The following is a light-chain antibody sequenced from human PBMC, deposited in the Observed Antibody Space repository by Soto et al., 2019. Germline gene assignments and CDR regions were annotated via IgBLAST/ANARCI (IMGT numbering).Light chain of an antibody. CDR1: QGISTS. Sequence: EIVLTQSPATLSLSPGERVTLSCRASQGISTSLVWFQQKPGQAPRLLIYDAVNRATGIPARFSGSGPGTDFFLTITSLAPEDLAVYSCQQRSNWPLTFGGGTKVDIK. CDR2: DAV. J-gene: IGKJ4*01. V-gene: IGKV3D-11*01. CDR3: QQRSNWPLT.